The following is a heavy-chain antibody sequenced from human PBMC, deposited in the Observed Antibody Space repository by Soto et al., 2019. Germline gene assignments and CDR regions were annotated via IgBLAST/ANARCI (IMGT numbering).Heavy chain of an antibody. CDR2: IIPIFGTA. CDR1: GGTFSSYA. Sequence: SVKVSCKASGGTFSSYAISWVRQAPGQGLEWMGGIIPIFGTANYAQKFQGRVTITADESTSTAYMELSSLRSEDTAVYYCASPAAAGTGNFDYWGQGTLVTVSS. J-gene: IGHJ4*02. V-gene: IGHV1-69*13. D-gene: IGHD6-13*01. CDR3: ASPAAAGTGNFDY.